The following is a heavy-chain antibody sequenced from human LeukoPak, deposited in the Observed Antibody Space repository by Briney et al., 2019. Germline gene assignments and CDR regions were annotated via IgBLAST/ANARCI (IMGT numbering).Heavy chain of an antibody. CDR2: ISAYNGNT. CDR1: GYTFTSYG. V-gene: IGHV1-18*01. D-gene: IGHD3-16*02. CDR3: ARAVNFRGVIDIDDAFDI. Sequence: GASVKVSCKASGYTFTSYGISWVRQAPGQGLEWMGWISAYNGNTNYAQKLQGRVTMTTDTSTSTAYMELRSLRSDDTAVYYCARAVNFRGVIDIDDAFDIWGQGTMVTVSS. J-gene: IGHJ3*02.